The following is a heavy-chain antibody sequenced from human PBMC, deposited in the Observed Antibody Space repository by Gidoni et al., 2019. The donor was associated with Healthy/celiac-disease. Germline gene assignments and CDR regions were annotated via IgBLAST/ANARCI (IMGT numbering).Heavy chain of an antibody. CDR2: IYSGGST. V-gene: IGHV3-53*01. CDR3: ARVVMYYYGMDV. Sequence: EVQLVESGGGLIQPGASLRLSCAASGFTVSSNYMRWVRQAPGKGLEWVSVIYSGGSTYYADSVKGRFTISRDNSKNTLYLQMNSLRAEDTAVYYCARVVMYYYGMDVWGQGTTVTVSS. D-gene: IGHD3-22*01. J-gene: IGHJ6*02. CDR1: GFTVSSNY.